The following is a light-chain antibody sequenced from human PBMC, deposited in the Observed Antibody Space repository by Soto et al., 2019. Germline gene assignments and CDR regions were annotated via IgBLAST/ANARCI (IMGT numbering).Light chain of an antibody. CDR2: KAS. CDR3: QQYNSYWT. J-gene: IGKJ1*01. V-gene: IGKV1-5*03. CDR1: QSISNS. Sequence: DIQMTQSPSTLSASVGDRVTITCRATQSISNSLAWYQQKPGKAPKLLIYKASSLESGVPSRFSGRGSGADFTLTIPSLQPDDFATFYCQQYNSYWTFGQGTKVEIK.